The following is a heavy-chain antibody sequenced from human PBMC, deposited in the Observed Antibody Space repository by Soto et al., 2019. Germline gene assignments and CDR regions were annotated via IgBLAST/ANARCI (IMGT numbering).Heavy chain of an antibody. CDR3: ARESRYCSGGSCYFLPGIDY. CDR1: DYTFTSYA. D-gene: IGHD2-15*01. V-gene: IGHV1-69*13. CDR2: IIPIFGTA. J-gene: IGHJ4*02. Sequence: GASVKVSCKASDYTFTSYAISWVRQAPGRGLEWMGGIIPIFGTANYAQKFQGRVTITADESTSTAYMELSSLRSEDTAVYYCARESRYCSGGSCYFLPGIDYWGQGTLVTVSS.